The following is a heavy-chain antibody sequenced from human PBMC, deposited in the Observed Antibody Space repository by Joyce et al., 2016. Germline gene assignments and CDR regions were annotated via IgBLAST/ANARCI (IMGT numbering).Heavy chain of an antibody. CDR2: VNDRGRT. J-gene: IGHJ1*01. Sequence: QVQLQEWGAGLLKPSETLSLTCAVYGGSLSGYYWSWIRQAPGMGLEWIGEVNDRGRTNYNPSLKRRATTSMDTSKNQFSLRLTTVTAADTAVYFCARARRGSILARGEMGEYLQHWGRGTVVIVSS. CDR1: GGSLSGYY. D-gene: IGHD3-10*01. CDR3: ARARRGSILARGEMGEYLQH. V-gene: IGHV4-34*01.